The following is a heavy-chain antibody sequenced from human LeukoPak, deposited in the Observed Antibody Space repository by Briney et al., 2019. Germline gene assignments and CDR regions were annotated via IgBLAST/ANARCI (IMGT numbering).Heavy chain of an antibody. Sequence: PGGSLRLSCAASGFTFDDYGMSWVRQAPGKGLEWVSGINWNGGSTGYADSVKGRFTISRDNAKNSLYLQMNSLRAEDTALYYCARDHVGATYGWGLSRRQLAAFDPWGQGTLVTVSS. V-gene: IGHV3-20*04. D-gene: IGHD1-26*01. CDR1: GFTFDDYG. J-gene: IGHJ5*02. CDR3: ARDHVGATYGWGLSRRQLAAFDP. CDR2: INWNGGST.